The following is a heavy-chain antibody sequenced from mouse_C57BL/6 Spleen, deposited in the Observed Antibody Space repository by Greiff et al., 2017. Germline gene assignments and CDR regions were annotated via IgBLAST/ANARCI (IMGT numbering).Heavy chain of an antibody. J-gene: IGHJ2*01. V-gene: IGHV1-42*01. D-gene: IGHD1-1*01. Sequence: VQLQQSGPELVKPGASVQISCKASGYSFTGYYMTWVKQSPDKSLEWIGEINPSTGGTPYNQKFKAKATLTGDKSSSTAYMQLKSLTSEDSAVYYCARDYYGSSEYYFDYWGQGTTLTVSS. CDR2: INPSTGGT. CDR1: GYSFTGYY. CDR3: ARDYYGSSEYYFDY.